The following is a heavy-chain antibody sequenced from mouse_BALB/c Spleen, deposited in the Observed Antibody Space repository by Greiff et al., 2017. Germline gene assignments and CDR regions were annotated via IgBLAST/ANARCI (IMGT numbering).Heavy chain of an antibody. V-gene: IGHV4-1*02. J-gene: IGHJ2*01. D-gene: IGHD1-1*01. CDR3: ARRNYYGSYFDY. CDR1: GFDFSRYW. Sequence: EVKLLESGGGLVQPGGSLKLSCAASGFDFSRYWMSWVRQAPGKGLEWIGEINPDSSTINYTPSLKDKFIISRDNAKNTLYLQMSKVRSEDTALYYCARRNYYGSYFDYWGQGTTLTVSS. CDR2: INPDSSTI.